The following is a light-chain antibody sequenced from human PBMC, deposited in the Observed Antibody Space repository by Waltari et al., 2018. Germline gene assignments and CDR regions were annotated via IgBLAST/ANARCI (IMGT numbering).Light chain of an antibody. CDR2: AAS. CDR3: QQYNNWPPQDA. J-gene: IGKJ2*01. V-gene: IGKV3-15*01. Sequence: EIVMTQSPATLCVSAGETATLSCRASQSVGGNLAWYQQKPGQAPRLLSYAASTRATGIPGRFSGSGSGTEFTLTISSLQSEDFAIYYCQQYNNWPPQDAFGQGTKLEIK. CDR1: QSVGGN.